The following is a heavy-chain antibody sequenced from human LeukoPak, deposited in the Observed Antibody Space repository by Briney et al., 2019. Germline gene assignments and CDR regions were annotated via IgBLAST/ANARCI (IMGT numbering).Heavy chain of an antibody. J-gene: IGHJ4*02. Sequence: SETLSLTCAVYGGSFSGYYWSWIRQPPGKGLEWIGEINHSGSTNYNPSLKSRVTISVDTSKNQFSLKLSSVTAADTAVYYCARQYPPIGYRAWYHDYYFDYWGQGTPVTVSS. D-gene: IGHD2-15*01. CDR1: GGSFSGYY. CDR3: ARQYPPIGYRAWYHDYYFDY. CDR2: INHSGST. V-gene: IGHV4-34*01.